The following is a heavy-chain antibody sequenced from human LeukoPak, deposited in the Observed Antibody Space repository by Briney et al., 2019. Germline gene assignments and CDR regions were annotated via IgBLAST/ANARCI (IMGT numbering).Heavy chain of an antibody. V-gene: IGHV4-4*07. CDR1: GGSISSYY. Sequence: PSETLSLTCTVSGGSISSYYWGWIRQPAGKGLEWIGRIYTSGSTNYNPSLKSRVTMSVDTSKNQFSLKLSSVTAAHTAVYYCARAGDSSSWYSRIDPWGQGTLVTVSS. J-gene: IGHJ5*02. CDR3: ARAGDSSSWYSRIDP. D-gene: IGHD6-13*01. CDR2: IYTSGST.